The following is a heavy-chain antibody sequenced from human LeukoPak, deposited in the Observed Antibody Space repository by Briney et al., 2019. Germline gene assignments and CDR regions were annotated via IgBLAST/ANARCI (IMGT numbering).Heavy chain of an antibody. D-gene: IGHD3-10*01. CDR3: ARGWTYYYGSGSYSTGYNWFDP. CDR2: ISSSSSYI. V-gene: IGHV3-21*01. J-gene: IGHJ5*02. Sequence: GGSLRLSCAASGFTFSSYSTNWVRQAPGKGLEWVSSISSSSSYIYYADSVKGRFTISRDNAKNSLYLQMNSLRAEDTAVYYCARGWTYYYGSGSYSTGYNWFDPWGQGTLVTVSS. CDR1: GFTFSSYS.